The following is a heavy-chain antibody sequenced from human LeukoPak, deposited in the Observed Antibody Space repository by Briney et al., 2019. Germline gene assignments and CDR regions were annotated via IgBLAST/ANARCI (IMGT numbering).Heavy chain of an antibody. Sequence: PGESLQISSQGSGYSFTSYWISWGRQMTGKGLEWRGRIDPSDSYTNYSPSFQGNVTISADKSISTAYLQWSSLKASDTAMYYCARRPVVVVAATDYYYYYGMDVWGQGTTVTVSS. CDR3: ARRPVVVVAATDYYYYYGMDV. J-gene: IGHJ6*02. D-gene: IGHD2-15*01. CDR1: GYSFTSYW. V-gene: IGHV5-10-1*01. CDR2: IDPSDSYT.